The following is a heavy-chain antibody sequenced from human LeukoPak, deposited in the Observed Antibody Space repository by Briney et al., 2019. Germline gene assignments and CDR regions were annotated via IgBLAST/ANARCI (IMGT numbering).Heavy chain of an antibody. CDR1: GFXFTSYF. D-gene: IGHD3-10*01. CDR2: ISNDGSNK. Sequence: GGSLRLSCAASGFXFTSYFVHWVRQAPGKGLEWVALISNDGSNKYYADSVKGRFTISRDNSKNTLYLQMNSLRAEDTAVYYCAKFKELTPGMDVWGQGTTVTVSS. J-gene: IGHJ6*02. CDR3: AKFKELTPGMDV. V-gene: IGHV3-30-3*02.